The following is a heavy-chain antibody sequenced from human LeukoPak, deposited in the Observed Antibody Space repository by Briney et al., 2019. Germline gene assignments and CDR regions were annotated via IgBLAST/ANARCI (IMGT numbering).Heavy chain of an antibody. CDR2: ISAYNGNT. J-gene: IGHJ4*02. D-gene: IGHD3-22*01. V-gene: IGHV1-18*01. CDR3: ARDLKPGYYDSSGKLNYFDY. Sequence: ASVKVSCKASGYTFTSYGISWVRQAPGQGFEWMGWISAYNGNTNYAQKLQGRVTMTTDTSTSTAYMELRSLRSDDTAVYYCARDLKPGYYDSSGKLNYFDYWGQGTLVTVSS. CDR1: GYTFTSYG.